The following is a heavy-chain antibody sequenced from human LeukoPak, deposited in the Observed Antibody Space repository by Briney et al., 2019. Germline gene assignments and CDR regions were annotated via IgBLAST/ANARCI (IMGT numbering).Heavy chain of an antibody. CDR1: GFTFSDYD. D-gene: IGHD1-1*01. Sequence: SGGSLRLSCAASGFTFSDYDMHWVRQATGKGLEWVSAIGTAGDTYYTGSVKGRFTISRENAKNSLYLQMSSLRAGDTAVYYCARVAKERVGGVYYFDYWGQGTLVTVSS. V-gene: IGHV3-13*01. CDR2: IGTAGDT. J-gene: IGHJ4*02. CDR3: ARVAKERVGGVYYFDY.